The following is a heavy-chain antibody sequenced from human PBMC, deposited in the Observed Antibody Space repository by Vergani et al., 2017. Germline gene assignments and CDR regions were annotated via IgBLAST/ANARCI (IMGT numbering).Heavy chain of an antibody. D-gene: IGHD3-9*01. Sequence: QVQLQQWGAGLLKPSETLSLTCAVYGGSFSGYYWSWIRQPPGKGLEWIGEINHSGSTNYNPSLKSRVTISEDTSKNQFSLKLSSVTAADTAVYYCARVMYRDEASTGYRLEGMDIWGQGTTVTISS. CDR3: ARVMYRDEASTGYRLEGMDI. V-gene: IGHV4-34*01. J-gene: IGHJ6*02. CDR2: INHSGST. CDR1: GGSFSGYY.